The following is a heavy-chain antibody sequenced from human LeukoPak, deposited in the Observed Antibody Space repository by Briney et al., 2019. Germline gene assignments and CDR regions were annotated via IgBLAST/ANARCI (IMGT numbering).Heavy chain of an antibody. Sequence: GGSLRLSCAASGLTFSSYWMHWVRQAPGKGLVWVSRINGAGSSTIYADSVKGRFTFSGDNAKNTLYLQMNSLRAEGTAVYYCARGGGPYSSGWYGYDYWGQGTLVTVSS. CDR3: ARGGGPYSSGWYGYDY. V-gene: IGHV3-74*01. CDR1: GLTFSSYW. CDR2: INGAGSST. J-gene: IGHJ4*02. D-gene: IGHD6-19*01.